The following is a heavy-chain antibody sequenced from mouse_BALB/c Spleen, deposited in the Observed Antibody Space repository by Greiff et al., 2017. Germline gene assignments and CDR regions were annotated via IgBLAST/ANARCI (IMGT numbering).Heavy chain of an antibody. CDR2: ISSGGGST. J-gene: IGHJ2*01. Sequence: EVHLVESGGGLVKPGGSLKLSCAASGFAFSSYDMSWVRQTPEKRLEWVAYISSGGGSTYYPDTVKGRFTISRDNAKNTLYLQMSSLKSEDTAMYYCARQERVGLAYGGQGTTLTVSS. V-gene: IGHV5-12-1*01. CDR3: ARQERVGLAY. CDR1: GFAFSSYD.